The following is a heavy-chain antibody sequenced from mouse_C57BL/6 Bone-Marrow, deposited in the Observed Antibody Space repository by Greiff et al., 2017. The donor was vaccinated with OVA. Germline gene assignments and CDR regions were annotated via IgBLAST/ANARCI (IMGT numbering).Heavy chain of an antibody. CDR3: VCPYYGSSPYKTIGY. CDR2: IRSKSNNYAT. V-gene: IGHV10-1*01. D-gene: IGHD1-1*01. Sequence: GGGLVQPNGSLKLSCAASGFSFNTYAMHWVRPAPGKGLEWVARIRSKSNNYATYYADSVKDRFTISRDDSESMLYLQSNTLKTEDTAMYYYVCPYYGSSPYKTIGYWGQGTPVTVSS. J-gene: IGHJ4*01. CDR1: GFSFNTYA.